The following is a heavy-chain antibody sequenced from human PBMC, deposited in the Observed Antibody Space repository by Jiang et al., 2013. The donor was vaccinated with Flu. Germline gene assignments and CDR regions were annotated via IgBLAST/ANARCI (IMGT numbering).Heavy chain of an antibody. D-gene: IGHD1-26*01. Sequence: KPSETLSLTCAVSGYSISRDFYWVWIRQAPGMGLEWIGSIYHRGTTYYNPSFKGRVTISLDTAKNQFSLNLMSVTASDTAMYYCARTYSGSYQAGYWGRGSLVTVSS. CDR2: IYHRGTT. CDR3: ARTYSGSYQAGY. V-gene: IGHV4-38-2*01. J-gene: IGHJ4*02. CDR1: GYSISRDFY.